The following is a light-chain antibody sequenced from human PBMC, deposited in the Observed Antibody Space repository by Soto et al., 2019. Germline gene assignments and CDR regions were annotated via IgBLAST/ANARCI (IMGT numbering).Light chain of an antibody. Sequence: DIQMTQSPSSLSASVGDRVTITCRASQSISSYLNWYQQKPGKAPKLLIYAASSLQSGVPSRFSGSGSGTDFTLTISSLQPEDFATYYGQQSYSPFGPGTKVDIK. V-gene: IGKV1-39*01. CDR3: QQSYSP. CDR1: QSISSY. CDR2: AAS. J-gene: IGKJ3*01.